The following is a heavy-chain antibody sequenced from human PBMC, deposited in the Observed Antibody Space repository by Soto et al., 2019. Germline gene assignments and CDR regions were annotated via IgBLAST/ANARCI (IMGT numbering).Heavy chain of an antibody. D-gene: IGHD3-3*01. CDR2: ISYDGSKT. CDR3: AREGVVGLVPRVPPDH. J-gene: IGHJ4*02. CDR1: GFKFSSYA. V-gene: IGHV3-30*03. Sequence: VQLVESGGGVVQPGGSLRLSCAASGFKFSSYAMHWVRQAPGKGLEWVTHISYDGSKTYYADSVKGRFTISRDNSENKLYLEMSSLRGQDTAVYFCAREGVVGLVPRVPPDHWGQGVLVTVSS.